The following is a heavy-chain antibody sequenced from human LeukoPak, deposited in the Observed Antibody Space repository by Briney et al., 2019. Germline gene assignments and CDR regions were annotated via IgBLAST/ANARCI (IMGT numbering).Heavy chain of an antibody. J-gene: IGHJ4*02. CDR1: GFTFSAYA. CDR2: IATSDAYT. D-gene: IGHD6-13*01. V-gene: IGHV3-23*01. Sequence: QPGGSLRLSCAASGFTFSAYAMTWVRQGPGTGLECVSTIATSDAYTYYADSVQGRFTTSRDNSKNTLYPQMDSLRAEDTAIYYCAKALRQQPRAYDYWGQGTLVTVSS. CDR3: AKALRQQPRAYDY.